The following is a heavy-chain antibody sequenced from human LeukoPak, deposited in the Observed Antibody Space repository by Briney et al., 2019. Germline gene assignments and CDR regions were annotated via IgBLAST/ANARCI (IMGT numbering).Heavy chain of an antibody. Sequence: GASVKVSCKASGYTFTSYHVHWVRQAPGQGLRWMGIINPTSGDTNYAQNFQGRVTMTRDMSTSTVYMELSSLRSEDTAVYYCARYGFSSVWQGGWHAFDIWGHGTMVTVSS. V-gene: IGHV1-46*01. CDR2: INPTSGDT. D-gene: IGHD6-25*01. CDR1: GYTFTSYH. CDR3: ARYGFSSVWQGGWHAFDI. J-gene: IGHJ3*02.